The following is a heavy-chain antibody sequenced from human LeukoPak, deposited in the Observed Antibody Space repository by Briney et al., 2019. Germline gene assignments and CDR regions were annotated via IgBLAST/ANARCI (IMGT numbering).Heavy chain of an antibody. D-gene: IGHD4-17*01. CDR1: GFTFSNYN. J-gene: IGHJ4*02. CDR2: INSRGSSI. Sequence: GGSLRLSCAASGFTFSNYNMNWVRQAPGKGLEWVASINSRGSSIYYGDSVKGRFTIARDNAKNALYLQMNRLRADDTAVYYCATSSVTTGIDFDCWGQGTLVTVSS. CDR3: ATSSVTTGIDFDC. V-gene: IGHV3-21*01.